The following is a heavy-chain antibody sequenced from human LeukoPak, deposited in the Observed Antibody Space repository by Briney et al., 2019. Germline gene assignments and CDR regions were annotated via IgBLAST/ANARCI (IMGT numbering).Heavy chain of an antibody. CDR1: GFTFSGYA. D-gene: IGHD6-13*01. J-gene: IGHJ3*02. V-gene: IGHV3-73*01. CDR2: IRVKANSYAS. Sequence: PGGSLKLSCAASGFTFSGYAMHWVRQASGNGLEWVCGIRVKANSYASAYAASVKGRFTISSDDSKNTAYMPMTSLNTEDTAVYSCTRRQGIAAAGTGDAFDIWGQGTMVTVSS. CDR3: TRRQGIAAAGTGDAFDI.